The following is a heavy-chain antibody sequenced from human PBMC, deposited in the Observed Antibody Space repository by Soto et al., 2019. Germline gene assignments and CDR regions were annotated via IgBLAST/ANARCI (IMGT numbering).Heavy chain of an antibody. D-gene: IGHD2-2*01. J-gene: IGHJ3*02. CDR2: IKQDGSEK. CDR1: GFTFSSYW. V-gene: IGHV3-7*01. CDR3: VRLVVPAASAFDI. Sequence: EMQLVESGGGLVQPGGSLRLSCAASGFTFSSYWMSWVRQAPGKGLEWVANIKQDGSEKYYVDSVKGRFTISRDNAKNSLYLQMNSLRAEDTAVYYCVRLVVPAASAFDIWGQGTMVTVSS.